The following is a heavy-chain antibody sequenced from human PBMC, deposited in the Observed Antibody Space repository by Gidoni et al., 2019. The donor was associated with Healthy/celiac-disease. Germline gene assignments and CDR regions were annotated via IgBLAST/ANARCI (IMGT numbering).Heavy chain of an antibody. CDR3: ARRRVDCSGGSCYPRVRLYFDL. CDR2: IIPIFGTA. J-gene: IGHJ2*01. D-gene: IGHD2-15*01. V-gene: IGHV1-69*01. Sequence: GQGLEWMGGIIPIFGTANDAQKFQGRVTITADESTSTAYMELSSLRSEDTAVYYCARRRVDCSGGSCYPRVRLYFDLWGRGTLVTVSS.